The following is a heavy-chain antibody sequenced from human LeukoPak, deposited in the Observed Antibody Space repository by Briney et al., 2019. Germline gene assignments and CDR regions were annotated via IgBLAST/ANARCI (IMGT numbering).Heavy chain of an antibody. CDR1: GGSISSGGYY. CDR3: ARTYTDYFDY. CDR2: IFYSGST. D-gene: IGHD4-11*01. Sequence: SETLSLTCTVSGGSISSGGYYWRWIRQPPGKGLEWIGYIFYSGSTYYNPSLKSRLTISVDTSKNQFSLKLRSATAADTAVYYCARTYTDYFDYWGQGTLVTVSS. V-gene: IGHV4-30-4*01. J-gene: IGHJ4*02.